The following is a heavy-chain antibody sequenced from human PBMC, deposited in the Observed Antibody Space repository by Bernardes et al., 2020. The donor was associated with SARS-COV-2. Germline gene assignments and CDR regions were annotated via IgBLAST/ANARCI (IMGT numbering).Heavy chain of an antibody. V-gene: IGHV4-59*01. Sequence: ETLSLTCTVSGGSISSYYWSWIRQPPGKGLEWIGYIYYSGSTNYNPSLKSRVTISVDTSKNQFSLKLSSVTAADTAVYYCAGGLGYCSSTSCYAQYGMDVWGQGTTVTVSS. CDR1: GGSISSYY. D-gene: IGHD2-2*01. CDR3: AGGLGYCSSTSCYAQYGMDV. CDR2: IYYSGST. J-gene: IGHJ6*02.